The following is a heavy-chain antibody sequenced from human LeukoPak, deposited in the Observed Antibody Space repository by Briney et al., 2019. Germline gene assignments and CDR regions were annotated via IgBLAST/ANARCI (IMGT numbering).Heavy chain of an antibody. CDR2: ISAYNGNT. D-gene: IGHD6-13*01. J-gene: IGHJ6*03. CDR3: ARLRYSSSWYSHYYYYYMDV. CDR1: GYTFTSYG. V-gene: IGHV1-18*01. Sequence: ASVKVSCKASGYTFTSYGISWVRQAPGQGLEWMGWISAYNGNTNYAQKLQGRVTMTTDTSTSTAYMELRSLRSDDTAVYYCARLRYSSSWYSHYYYYYMDVWGKGTTVTVSS.